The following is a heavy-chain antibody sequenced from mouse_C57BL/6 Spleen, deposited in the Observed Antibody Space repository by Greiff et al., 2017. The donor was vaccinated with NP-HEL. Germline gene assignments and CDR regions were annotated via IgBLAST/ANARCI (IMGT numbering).Heavy chain of an antibody. CDR2: IHPNSGST. CDR1: GYTFTSYW. V-gene: IGHV1-64*01. J-gene: IGHJ2*01. D-gene: IGHD4-1*02. Sequence: QVQLQQSGAELVKPGASVKLSCKASGYTFTSYWMHWVKQRPGQGLEWIGMIHPNSGSTNYNEKFKSKATLTVDKSSSTAYMQLSSLTSEDYAVYYCARSSTLYYFDYWGQGTTLTVSS. CDR3: ARSSTLYYFDY.